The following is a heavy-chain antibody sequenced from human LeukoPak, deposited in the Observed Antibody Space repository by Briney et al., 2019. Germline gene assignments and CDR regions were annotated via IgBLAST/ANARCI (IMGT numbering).Heavy chain of an antibody. CDR2: ISSSTSSK. V-gene: IGHV3-21*01. J-gene: IGHJ4*02. D-gene: IGHD2-8*02. CDR3: ARLKIYCTGGVCLSPIDY. CDR1: GFTFSTYS. Sequence: GGPLRLSCAASGFTFSTYSMNWVRQAPGKGLEWVSSISSSTSSKYYADSVKGRFTISRDNAKNSLYLQMNSLRAEDTAVYYCARLKIYCTGGVCLSPIDYWGQGTLVTVSS.